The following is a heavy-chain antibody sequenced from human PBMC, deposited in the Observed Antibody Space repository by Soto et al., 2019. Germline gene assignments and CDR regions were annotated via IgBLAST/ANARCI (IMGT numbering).Heavy chain of an antibody. CDR2: ISAYNGNT. V-gene: IGHV1-18*01. D-gene: IGHD2-2*01. J-gene: IGHJ4*02. Sequence: AASVKVYCKASGSTFTSYGISWVLQAPGQGLEWMGWISAYNGNTNYAQKLQGRVTMTTDTSTSTAYMELRSLRSDDTAVYYCARDNVSDTTSDFDFWGKGTLVTVSS. CDR1: GSTFTSYG. CDR3: ARDNVSDTTSDFDF.